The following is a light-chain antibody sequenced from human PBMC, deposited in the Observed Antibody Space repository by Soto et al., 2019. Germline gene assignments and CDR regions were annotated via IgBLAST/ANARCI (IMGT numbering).Light chain of an antibody. CDR3: ETWDTNVVV. V-gene: IGLV4-60*02. J-gene: IGLJ2*01. CDR2: LEGSGSY. CDR1: SGHSTYI. Sequence: QSVRTQSSSASASLGSSVKLTCTLSSGHSTYIIAWHQQQPGKAPRYLMKLEGSGSYNKGSGIPDRFSGSSSGADRYLTISNLQFEDEADYYCETWDTNVVVFGGGTKLTVL.